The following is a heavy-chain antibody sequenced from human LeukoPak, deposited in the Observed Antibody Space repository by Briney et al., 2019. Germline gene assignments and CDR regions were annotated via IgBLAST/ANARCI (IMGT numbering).Heavy chain of an antibody. Sequence: PGVSLRLSCATSGFTFTDYYMSWIRQAPGKGLEWVSYISVSGTTMYYADSVKGRFTLSRDNAKNSLYLQMNSLRAEDTAVYYCARVGRLQYGDYVGFDYWGQGALVTVSS. CDR3: ARVGRLQYGDYVGFDY. J-gene: IGHJ4*02. D-gene: IGHD4-17*01. CDR2: ISVSGTTM. CDR1: GFTFTDYY. V-gene: IGHV3-11*01.